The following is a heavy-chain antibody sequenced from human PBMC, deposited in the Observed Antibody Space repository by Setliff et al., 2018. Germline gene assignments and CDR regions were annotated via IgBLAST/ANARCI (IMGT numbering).Heavy chain of an antibody. D-gene: IGHD3-10*01. Sequence: SETLSLTCSVSGGSISSSDHYWGWLRQPPGKGLEWIGSIYHSGSSYYNPSLRSRVTISVDTSKNQFSLILRSVTAADTAVYYCARVDFTMIQGVLGLWGQGTTVTVSS. J-gene: IGHJ6*02. V-gene: IGHV4-39*07. CDR2: IYHSGSS. CDR3: ARVDFTMIQGVLGL. CDR1: GGSISSSDHY.